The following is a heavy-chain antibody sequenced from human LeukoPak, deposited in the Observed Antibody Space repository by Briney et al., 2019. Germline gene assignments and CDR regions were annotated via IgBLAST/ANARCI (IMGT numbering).Heavy chain of an antibody. CDR3: ARAWNRHYFDY. CDR1: GGSFNSKY. V-gene: IGHV4-59*01. D-gene: IGHD1-1*01. J-gene: IGHJ4*02. CDR2: IYSSGGT. Sequence: SETLSLTCTVSGGSFNSKYWSWLRQTQGKGLEWIGYIYSSGGTKYNPSLESRVTFSVDAAKNQIYLKLNSVTPADTAVYYCARAWNRHYFDYWGQGTLVLVSS.